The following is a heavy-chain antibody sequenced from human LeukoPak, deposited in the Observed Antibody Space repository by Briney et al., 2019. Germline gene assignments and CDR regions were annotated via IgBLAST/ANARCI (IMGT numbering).Heavy chain of an antibody. D-gene: IGHD3-3*01. CDR1: GGTFSSYA. J-gene: IGHJ4*02. CDR2: ISAYNGNT. V-gene: IGHV1-18*01. CDR3: ARDLGFGVVIMLDY. Sequence: VASVTVSCKASGGTFSSYAISWVRQAPGQGLEWMGWISAYNGNTNYAQKLQGRVTMTTDTSTSTAYMELRSLRSDDTAVYYCARDLGFGVVIMLDYWGQGTLVTVSS.